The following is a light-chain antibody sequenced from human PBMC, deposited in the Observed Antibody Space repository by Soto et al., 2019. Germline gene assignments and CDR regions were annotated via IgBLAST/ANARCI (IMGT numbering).Light chain of an antibody. V-gene: IGLV2-11*01. J-gene: IGLJ2*01. Sequence: QSVLTQPRSVSGSPGQSVTISCTGTSSDVGNYNYVSWYQQHPGKAPKLMISDVSERPSVVPDRFSGSKSGNTASLTISGLQAEDEADYYCCSYAGTYTFVLFGGGTKVTVL. CDR3: CSYAGTYTFVL. CDR2: DVS. CDR1: SSDVGNYNY.